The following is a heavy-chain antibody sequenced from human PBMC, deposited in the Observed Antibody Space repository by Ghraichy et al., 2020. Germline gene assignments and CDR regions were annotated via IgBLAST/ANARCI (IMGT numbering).Heavy chain of an antibody. CDR3: ASRSYGDSRVYYYYGMDV. V-gene: IGHV1-69*04. D-gene: IGHD4-17*01. CDR1: GGTFSSYA. CDR2: IIPILGIA. Sequence: SVKVSCKASGGTFSSYAISWVRQAPGQGLEWMGRIIPILGIANYAQKFQGRVTITADKSTSTAYMELSSLRSEDTAVYYCASRSYGDSRVYYYYGMDVWGQGTTVTVSS. J-gene: IGHJ6*02.